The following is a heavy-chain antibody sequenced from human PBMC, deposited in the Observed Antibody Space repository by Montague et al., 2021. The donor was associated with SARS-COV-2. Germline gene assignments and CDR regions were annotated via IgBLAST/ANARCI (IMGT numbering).Heavy chain of an antibody. V-gene: IGHV4-38-2*02. Sequence: SETLSLTCTVSGYSISTGYYRGWIRQPPGKGLEWIGTIYHSGSTYFNPSLESRVTISVDTSKNQFSLNLSSVTAADTAVYYCAKVAGSHDTFDIWGRGTMVTVSS. CDR3: AKVAGSHDTFDI. J-gene: IGHJ3*02. CDR1: GYSISTGYY. CDR2: IYHSGST. D-gene: IGHD6-19*01.